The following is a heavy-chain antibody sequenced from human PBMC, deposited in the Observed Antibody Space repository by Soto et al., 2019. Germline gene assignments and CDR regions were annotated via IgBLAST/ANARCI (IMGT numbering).Heavy chain of an antibody. CDR3: ARDHHLDYYGSGSYLDY. Sequence: GSLRLSCAASGFTFSSYGMHWVRQAPGKGLEWVAVIWYDGSNKYYADSVKGRFTISRDNSKNTLYLQMNSLRAEDTAVYYCARDHHLDYYGSGSYLDYWGQGTLVTVSS. CDR1: GFTFSSYG. J-gene: IGHJ4*02. D-gene: IGHD3-10*01. CDR2: IWYDGSNK. V-gene: IGHV3-33*01.